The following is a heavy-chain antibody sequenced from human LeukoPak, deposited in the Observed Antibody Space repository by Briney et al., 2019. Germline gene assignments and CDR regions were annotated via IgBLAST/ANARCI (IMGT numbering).Heavy chain of an antibody. D-gene: IGHD3-16*01. Sequence: SVKVSCKASGGTFSSYAISWVRQAPGQGLEWMGRIIPIFGTANYAQKFQGRVTITTDESTSTAYMELSSLRSEDTAVYYCARDPYVNNWFDPWGQGTLVTVSS. CDR2: IIPIFGTA. CDR3: ARDPYVNNWFDP. CDR1: GGTFSSYA. J-gene: IGHJ5*02. V-gene: IGHV1-69*05.